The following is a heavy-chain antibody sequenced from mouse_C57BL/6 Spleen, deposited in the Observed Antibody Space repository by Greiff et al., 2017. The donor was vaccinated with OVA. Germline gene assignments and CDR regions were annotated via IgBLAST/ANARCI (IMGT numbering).Heavy chain of an antibody. V-gene: IGHV1-82*01. CDR1: GYAFTSSW. Sequence: LLESGPELVKPGASVKISCKASGYAFTSSWMNWVKQRPGQGLEWIGRIYPGDGDTNYNGKFKGKATLTADKSSSPAYMQLSSLTSEDSAVYVCARALLRSLYFDYWGQGTTLTVSS. J-gene: IGHJ2*01. CDR3: ARALLRSLYFDY. D-gene: IGHD1-1*01. CDR2: IYPGDGDT.